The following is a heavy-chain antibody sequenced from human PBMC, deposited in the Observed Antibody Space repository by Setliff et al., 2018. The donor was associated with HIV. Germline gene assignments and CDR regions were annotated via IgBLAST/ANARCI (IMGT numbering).Heavy chain of an antibody. D-gene: IGHD1-26*01. J-gene: IGHJ3*02. V-gene: IGHV4-39*07. Sequence: SETLSLTCTVSGGSISSAGYYWGWIRQPPGKGLEWIGSIYYRGNTYYNPSLKSRVTISVDTSKNQFSLKLSSVTAADTAVYYCARSSGSYWMNAFDIWGQGTMVTVSS. CDR3: ARSSGSYWMNAFDI. CDR2: IYYRGNT. CDR1: GGSISSAGYY.